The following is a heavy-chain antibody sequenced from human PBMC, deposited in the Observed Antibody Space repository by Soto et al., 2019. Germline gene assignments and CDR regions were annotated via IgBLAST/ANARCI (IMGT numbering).Heavy chain of an antibody. J-gene: IGHJ3*02. Sequence: QVQLQESGPGLVKPSETLSLTCTVSGGSISSYYWSWIRQPPGKGLEWIGYIYYSGSTNYNPSLKSRVTISVDTSKNQCSLKLSSVTAADTAVSYCSRGLISGYYLYDAFDIWGQGTMVTVSS. CDR2: IYYSGST. V-gene: IGHV4-59*01. CDR1: GGSISSYY. CDR3: SRGLISGYYLYDAFDI. D-gene: IGHD3-22*01.